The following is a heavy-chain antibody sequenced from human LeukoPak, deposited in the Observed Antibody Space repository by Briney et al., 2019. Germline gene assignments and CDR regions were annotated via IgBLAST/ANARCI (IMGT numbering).Heavy chain of an antibody. CDR1: GLTFSSYG. Sequence: PGRSLRLSCAASGLTFSSYGMHWVRQAPGKGLEWVAVISYDGSNKYYADSVKGRFTISRDNSKNTLYLQMNSLRAEDTAVYYCAKDRADVGALDYWGQGTLVTVSS. CDR2: ISYDGSNK. CDR3: AKDRADVGALDY. V-gene: IGHV3-30*18. D-gene: IGHD1-26*01. J-gene: IGHJ4*02.